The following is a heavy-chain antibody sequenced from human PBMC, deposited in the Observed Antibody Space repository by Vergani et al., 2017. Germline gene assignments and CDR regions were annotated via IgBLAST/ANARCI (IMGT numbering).Heavy chain of an antibody. CDR2: ISYDGSNK. Sequence: VQLVESGGGVVQPGRSLRLSCAASGFTFSSYGMHWVRQAPGKGLEWVAVISYDGSNKYYADSVKGRFTISRDNSKNTLYLQMNSLRAEDTAVYYCAKEGRDCSSTSCYLGWFLEDYYGMDVWGQGTTVTVSS. CDR1: GFTFSSYG. D-gene: IGHD2-2*01. CDR3: AKEGRDCSSTSCYLGWFLEDYYGMDV. V-gene: IGHV3-30*18. J-gene: IGHJ6*02.